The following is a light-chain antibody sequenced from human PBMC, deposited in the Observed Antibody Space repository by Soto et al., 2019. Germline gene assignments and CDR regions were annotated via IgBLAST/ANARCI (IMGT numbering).Light chain of an antibody. Sequence: QSVLTQPASVSGSPGQSITISCTGTSSDIGTYNLVSWYQHYPGKAPKLMIYEGIKRPLGVSNRFSGSKSGNTAFLTISGLQAEDEADYYCCSYAGSGTDNYVFGSGTKLTVL. V-gene: IGLV2-23*01. CDR3: CSYAGSGTDNYV. CDR1: SSDIGTYNL. J-gene: IGLJ1*01. CDR2: EGI.